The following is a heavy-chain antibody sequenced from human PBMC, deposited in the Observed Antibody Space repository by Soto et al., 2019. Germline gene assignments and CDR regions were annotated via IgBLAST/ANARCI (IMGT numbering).Heavy chain of an antibody. Sequence: GESLKISCNGFRYSFASYWIGWVRQKPGKGLEWMGIIYPGDSTARYSASSRGQVTFSADKSISTAYLQWSGLKASDTAIYYCARGPTYCYSSPSNYAFDYWGQGTLVTVSS. D-gene: IGHD2-21*01. CDR1: RYSFASYW. CDR3: ARGPTYCYSSPSNYAFDY. V-gene: IGHV5-51*01. J-gene: IGHJ4*02. CDR2: IYPGDSTA.